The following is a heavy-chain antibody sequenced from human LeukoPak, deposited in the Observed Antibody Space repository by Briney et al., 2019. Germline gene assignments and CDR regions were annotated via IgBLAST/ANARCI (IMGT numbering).Heavy chain of an antibody. CDR3: AKDKNFDSSSWYDY. CDR1: GFTFSSYG. Sequence: GRSLRHSCAASGFTFSSYGMHWVRQAPGKGLEWVVVIWYDGSNKYYADSVKGRFTISRDNSKNTLYLQMNSLRAEDTAVYYCAKDKNFDSSSWYDYWGQGTLVTVSS. D-gene: IGHD6-13*01. CDR2: IWYDGSNK. V-gene: IGHV3-33*06. J-gene: IGHJ4*02.